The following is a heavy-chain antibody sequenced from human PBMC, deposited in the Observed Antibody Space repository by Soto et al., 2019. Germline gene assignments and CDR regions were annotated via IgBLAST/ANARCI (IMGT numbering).Heavy chain of an antibody. D-gene: IGHD3-16*01. J-gene: IGHJ5*02. Sequence: QITLKESGPTLVKSTQTLTLTCTFSGFSLTTSGVGVGWIRQPPGKALEWLAIIYWDDDKRYSPSLKSRITITKDTHKTQAGLMRTNIDPVDTATYDCAHILGEDWFDPWRQGTLVTVSS. CDR2: IYWDDDK. V-gene: IGHV2-5*02. CDR3: AHILGEDWFDP. CDR1: GFSLTTSGVG.